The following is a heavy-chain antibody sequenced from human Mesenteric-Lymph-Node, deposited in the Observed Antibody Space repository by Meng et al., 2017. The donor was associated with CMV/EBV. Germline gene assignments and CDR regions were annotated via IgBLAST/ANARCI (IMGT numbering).Heavy chain of an antibody. CDR2: ISYDGSNK. J-gene: IGHJ6*02. Sequence: GESLKISCASSGFTFSSYAMHWVRQAPGKGLEWVAVISYDGSNKYYADSVKGRFTISRDNSKNTLYLQMNSLRAEDTAVYYCARDTIFGEMDVWGQGTTVTVSS. CDR3: ARDTIFGEMDV. D-gene: IGHD3-3*01. CDR1: GFTFSSYA. V-gene: IGHV3-30*04.